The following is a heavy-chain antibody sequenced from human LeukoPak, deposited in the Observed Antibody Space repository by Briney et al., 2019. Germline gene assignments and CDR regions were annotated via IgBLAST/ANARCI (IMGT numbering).Heavy chain of an antibody. CDR3: ARTNIIQTPHEELNWFDP. CDR2: ISAYNGNT. Sequence: ASVKVSCKASGYTFTSYGISWARQAPGQGLEWMGWISAYNGNTNYAQKLQGRVTMTTDTSTSTAYMELSRLRSDDTAVYYCARTNIIQTPHEELNWFDPWGQGTLVTVSS. J-gene: IGHJ5*02. D-gene: IGHD1-1*01. V-gene: IGHV1-18*01. CDR1: GYTFTSYG.